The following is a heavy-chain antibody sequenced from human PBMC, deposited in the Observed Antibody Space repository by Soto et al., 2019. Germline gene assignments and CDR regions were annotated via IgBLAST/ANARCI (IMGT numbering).Heavy chain of an antibody. Sequence: QVQLQQSGPGLVKPSETLSLTCTVSSGPSSSHNWGWIRQPPGRGLEWIGYVYDTGDTSYNPSLRSRVTISADTTTNHISLTLTSVTAADTAVYYCVRQGIGYLHGLVDVWGQATTVSVSS. J-gene: IGHJ6*02. CDR2: VYDTGDT. CDR3: VRQGIGYLHGLVDV. CDR1: SGPSSSHN. V-gene: IGHV4-59*08. D-gene: IGHD1-1*01.